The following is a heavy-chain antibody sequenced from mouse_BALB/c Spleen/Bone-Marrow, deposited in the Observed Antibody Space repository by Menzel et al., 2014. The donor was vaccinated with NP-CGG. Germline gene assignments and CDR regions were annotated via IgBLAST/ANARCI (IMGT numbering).Heavy chain of an antibody. J-gene: IGHJ3*01. CDR1: GFDFSRYW. CDR3: AKNYYYGYVAY. Sequence: EVKLLESGGGLVQPGGSLKLSCAASGFDFSRYWMTWVRQAPGKGLEWIGEINPDSSTINYAPSLKDKFIISRDNAKNTLYRQMSKVRSEDTALYYCAKNYYYGYVAYWGQGTLVTVSA. CDR2: INPDSSTI. D-gene: IGHD1-2*01. V-gene: IGHV4-1*02.